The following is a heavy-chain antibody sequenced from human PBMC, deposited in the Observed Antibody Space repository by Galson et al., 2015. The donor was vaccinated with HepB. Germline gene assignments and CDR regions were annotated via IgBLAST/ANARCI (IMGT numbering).Heavy chain of an antibody. V-gene: IGHV4-39*01. CDR2: ICYSGST. CDR1: GGSFSSSGYY. J-gene: IGHJ3*01. CDR3: ARHKRGDVYWNDAFDV. Sequence: SETLSLTCTVSGGSFSSSGYYWGWIRQPPGKGLEWIGSICYSGSTYYNPSLKSPVTISVDTFKNHFSLNLSSVTATDTAVYYCARHKRGDVYWNDAFDVWGQGTMVTVSS. D-gene: IGHD5-24*01.